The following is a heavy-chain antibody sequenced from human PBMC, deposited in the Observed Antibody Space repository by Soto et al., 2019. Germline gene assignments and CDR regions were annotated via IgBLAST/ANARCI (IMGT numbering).Heavy chain of an antibody. CDR1: GFTFSTYW. D-gene: IGHD3-16*01. CDR3: LCGGNFFVY. Sequence: EVQLVESGGGLVQPGASLRLSCAASGFTFSTYWMTWVRQPPGKGLEWVANIDHDGSERYYVDSVRGRFTISRDNAKNSLYLQMNSLGVEDTAVYYCLCGGNFFVYWGQGTLVTVSP. J-gene: IGHJ4*02. V-gene: IGHV3-7*01. CDR2: IDHDGSER.